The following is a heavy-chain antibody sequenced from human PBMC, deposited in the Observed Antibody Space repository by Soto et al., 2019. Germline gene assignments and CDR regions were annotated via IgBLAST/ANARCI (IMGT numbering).Heavy chain of an antibody. V-gene: IGHV2-5*02. D-gene: IGHD3-3*01. Sequence: QITLNESGPTVVKPTETLTLTCTFSGFSLTTSGVGVGWVRQSPGKAPEWLAFIYWDDDKRYSTSLKSRLTITKDTSKSRVVLTMASVHPADTATYYCAHRVLRAVFGLVTTAAIYFDFWGQGTPVVVSS. J-gene: IGHJ4*02. CDR2: IYWDDDK. CDR3: AHRVLRAVFGLVTTAAIYFDF. CDR1: GFSLTTSGVG.